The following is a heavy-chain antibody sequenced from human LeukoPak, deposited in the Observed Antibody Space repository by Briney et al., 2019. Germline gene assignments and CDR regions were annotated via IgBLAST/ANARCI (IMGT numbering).Heavy chain of an antibody. J-gene: IGHJ4*02. D-gene: IGHD3-22*01. Sequence: PGGSLRLSCAASGFTFSNYAMTWVRQAPGKGLEWVSGITGSGGSTYYADSVKGRFTISRDNSKNTLFLQMDSLRAEDTAVYYCAKGRTTVIVVPLDYWGQGTLVPVSS. V-gene: IGHV3-23*01. CDR1: GFTFSNYA. CDR3: AKGRTTVIVVPLDY. CDR2: ITGSGGST.